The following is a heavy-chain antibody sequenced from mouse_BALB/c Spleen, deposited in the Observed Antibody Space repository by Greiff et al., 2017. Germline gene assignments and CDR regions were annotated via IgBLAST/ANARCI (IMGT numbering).Heavy chain of an antibody. CDR1: GYAFTNYF. D-gene: IGHD1-3*01. Sequence: QVQLQQSGADLVRPAPSVSVTCKASGYAFTNYFIGWVKRRPGQGLEWLGVIDPGSGSTNYYEKFTGKATQATDKSSSTAYMQLSSLTSDDSAVCCGGREWNLAYWGQGTLVTVTA. V-gene: IGHV1-54*03. CDR2: IDPGSGST. CDR3: GREWNLAY. J-gene: IGHJ3*01.